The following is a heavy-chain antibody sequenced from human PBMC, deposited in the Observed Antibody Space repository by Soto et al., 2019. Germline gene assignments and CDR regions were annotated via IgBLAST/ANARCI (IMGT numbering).Heavy chain of an antibody. CDR3: ARGRGDTAMAWYY. J-gene: IGHJ4*02. CDR2: IYYSGST. D-gene: IGHD5-18*01. CDR1: GGSISSYY. V-gene: IGHV4-59*01. Sequence: QVQLQESGPGLVKPSETLSLTCTVSGGSISSYYWSWIRQSPGKGLEWIGYIYYSGSTKYNPSIKSRVTISVDTSKNQFSLKLSSVTAADTAVYYCARGRGDTAMAWYYWGQGTLVTVSS.